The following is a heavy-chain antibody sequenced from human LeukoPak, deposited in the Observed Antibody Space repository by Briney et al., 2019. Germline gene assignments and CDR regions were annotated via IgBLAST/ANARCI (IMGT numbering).Heavy chain of an antibody. D-gene: IGHD1-26*01. Sequence: GGCLRLSCAASGFTFSSYAMSWVRQAPGKGLEWVSTIGGGGESTYYADSVKGRFTISRDNSKNTVYLQMNSLRAEDTAVYYCAKVLSGSQDYWGQGTLVTVFS. J-gene: IGHJ4*02. CDR3: AKVLSGSQDY. V-gene: IGHV3-23*01. CDR2: IGGGGEST. CDR1: GFTFSSYA.